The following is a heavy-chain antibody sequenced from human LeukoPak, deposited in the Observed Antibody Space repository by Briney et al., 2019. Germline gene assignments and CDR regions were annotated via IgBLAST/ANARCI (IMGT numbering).Heavy chain of an antibody. J-gene: IGHJ6*02. CDR2: IYDSGST. CDR1: GGSISSYY. V-gene: IGHV4-59*01. D-gene: IGHD1-1*01. CDR3: ARVGGTNYYYYGMDV. Sequence: SETLSLTCTVSGGSISSYYWSWIRQPPGKGPEWIGYIYDSGSTNYNPSLKSRVTISVDTSKNQFSLKLSSVTAADTAVYYCARVGGTNYYYYGMDVWGQGTTVTVSS.